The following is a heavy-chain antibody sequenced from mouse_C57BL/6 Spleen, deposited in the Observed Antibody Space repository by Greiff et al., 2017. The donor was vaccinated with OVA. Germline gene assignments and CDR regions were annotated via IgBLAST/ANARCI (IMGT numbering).Heavy chain of an antibody. J-gene: IGHJ2*01. CDR1: GYTFTSYW. V-gene: IGHV1-52*01. Sequence: QVQLKQPGAELVRPGSSVKLSCKASGYTFTSYWMHWVKQRPIQGLEWIGNIDPSDSETHYNQKFKDKATLTVDKSSSTAYMQLSSLTSEDSAVYYGARYHYSNYPYFDYWGQGTTLTVSS. D-gene: IGHD2-5*01. CDR3: ARYHYSNYPYFDY. CDR2: IDPSDSET.